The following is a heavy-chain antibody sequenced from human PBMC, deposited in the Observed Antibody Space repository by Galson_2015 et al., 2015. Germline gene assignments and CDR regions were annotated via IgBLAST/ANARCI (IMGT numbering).Heavy chain of an antibody. CDR3: ARLPDYFYDMDV. J-gene: IGHJ6*02. V-gene: IGHV5-51*03. CDR1: GYSFPSYW. Sequence: QSGAEVKKPGESLKISCKGSGYSFPSYWIGWVRQMPGKGLECMGIIYPADSDTRYSPSFQGQVTITVDKSISTAYQQWSSLKASDTAMYYCARLPDYFYDMDVWGQGNTVTVSS. CDR2: IYPADSDT.